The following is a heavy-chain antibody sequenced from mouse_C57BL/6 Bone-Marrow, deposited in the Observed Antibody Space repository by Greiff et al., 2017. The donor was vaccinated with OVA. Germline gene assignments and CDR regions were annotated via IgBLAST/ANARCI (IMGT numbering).Heavy chain of an antibody. V-gene: IGHV1-64*01. CDR3: ALDGNYRSWYCDV. D-gene: IGHD2-1*01. CDR2: IHPNSGST. CDR1: GYTFTSYW. J-gene: IGHJ1*03. Sequence: QVQLQQPGAELVKPGASVKLSCKASGYTFTSYWMHWVKQRPGQGLEWIGMIHPNSGSTNYNEKFKSKATLTVDKSSSTAYMQLSSLTSEDSAVYYCALDGNYRSWYCDVWGTGTTVTVAS.